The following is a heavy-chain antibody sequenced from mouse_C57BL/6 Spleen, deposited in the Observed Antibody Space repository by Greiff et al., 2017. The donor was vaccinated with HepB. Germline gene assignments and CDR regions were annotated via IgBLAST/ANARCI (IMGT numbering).Heavy chain of an antibody. J-gene: IGHJ3*01. V-gene: IGHV1-15*01. CDR1: GYTFTDYE. CDR3: TGNWDRFAY. CDR2: IDPETGGT. Sequence: VKLVESGAELVRPGASVTLSCKASGYTFTDYEMHWVKQTPVHGLEWIGAIDPETGGTAYNQKFKGKAILTADKSSSTAYMELRSLTSEDSAVYYCTGNWDRFAYWGQGTLVTVSA. D-gene: IGHD4-1*01.